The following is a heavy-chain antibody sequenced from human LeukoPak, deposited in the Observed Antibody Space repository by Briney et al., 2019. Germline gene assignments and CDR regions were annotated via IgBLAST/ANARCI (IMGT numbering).Heavy chain of an antibody. J-gene: IGHJ4*02. Sequence: ASVKVSCKASGYTFTNFGISWVRQAPGQGLEWMGWINPNSGGTNYAQKFQGRVTMTRDTSISTAYMELSRLRSDDTAVYYCARDPGPGGDDYWGQGTLVTVSS. CDR2: INPNSGGT. CDR1: GYTFTNFG. D-gene: IGHD3-10*01. V-gene: IGHV1-2*02. CDR3: ARDPGPGGDDY.